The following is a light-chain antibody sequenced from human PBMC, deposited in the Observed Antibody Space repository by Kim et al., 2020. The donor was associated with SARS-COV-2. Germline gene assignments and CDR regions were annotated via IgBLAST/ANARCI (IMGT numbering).Light chain of an antibody. CDR3: QAWDSSTVV. V-gene: IGLV3-1*01. CDR2: QDS. CDR1: KLGDKY. Sequence: SVCPGQTASINCSGDKLGDKYACWYQQKPGQSPVLVIYQDSKRPSGIPERFSGSNSGNTATLTISGTQAMDEADYYCQAWDSSTVVFGGGTKVTVL. J-gene: IGLJ2*01.